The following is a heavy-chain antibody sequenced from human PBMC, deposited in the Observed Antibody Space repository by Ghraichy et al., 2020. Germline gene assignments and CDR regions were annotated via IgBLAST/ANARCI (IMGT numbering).Heavy chain of an antibody. Sequence: GESLRLSCVASGFSSSNYWINWVRQTPGKGLEWVANIDQDGSENWFLDSVRGRFTISRDNAKNSVYLQMNSLRAEDTAVYFCATGDYYIWYFHLWGRGTLVTVSS. D-gene: IGHD3-9*01. CDR1: GFSSSNYW. J-gene: IGHJ2*01. V-gene: IGHV3-7*03. CDR2: IDQDGSEN. CDR3: ATGDYYIWYFHL.